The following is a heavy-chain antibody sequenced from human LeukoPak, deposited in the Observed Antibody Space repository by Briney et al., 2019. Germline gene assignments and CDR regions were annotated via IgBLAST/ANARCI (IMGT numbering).Heavy chain of an antibody. J-gene: IGHJ6*02. CDR2: ILYDGSNK. D-gene: IGHD3-3*01. CDR1: GFTFSYYG. CDR3: ARDRRRFLEWLSSDYYYGMDV. Sequence: GRSLRLSCAASGFTFSYYGMHWVRQAPGKGLEWVAVILYDGSNKYYADSVKGRFTISRDNAKNSLYLQMNSLRDEDTAVYYCARDRRRFLEWLSSDYYYGMDVWGQGTTVTVSS. V-gene: IGHV3-30*03.